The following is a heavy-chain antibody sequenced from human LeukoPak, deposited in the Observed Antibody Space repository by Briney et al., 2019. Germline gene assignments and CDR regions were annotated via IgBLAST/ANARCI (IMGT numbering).Heavy chain of an antibody. CDR1: GGSISSYY. D-gene: IGHD3-22*01. V-gene: IGHV4-4*07. J-gene: IGHJ3*02. Sequence: SVTLSLTCSVSGGSISSYYWSWIRQPAGKGLEWIGRIYTSGSTNYNPSLKSRVTMSVDTSKNQFSLKLSSVTAADTAVYYCARELSSSYYGDSFDIWGQGTMVTVSS. CDR2: IYTSGST. CDR3: ARELSSSYYGDSFDI.